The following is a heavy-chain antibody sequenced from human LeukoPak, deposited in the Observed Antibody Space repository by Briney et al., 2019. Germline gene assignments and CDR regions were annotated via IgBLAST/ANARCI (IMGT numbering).Heavy chain of an antibody. V-gene: IGHV4-61*01. D-gene: IGHD5-12*01. CDR3: VRDLVATIDHYYYGMDV. CDR2: IYNSVRT. Sequence: PSETLSLTCIVSGGSVSSGSYYWSWHRQPPGMGLEWIGYIYNSVRTNYNPSLKSRVTISVDTSKNQLSLKLSSVTAADTAVYFCVRDLVATIDHYYYGMDVWGQGTTVTVSS. J-gene: IGHJ6*02. CDR1: GGSVSSGSYY.